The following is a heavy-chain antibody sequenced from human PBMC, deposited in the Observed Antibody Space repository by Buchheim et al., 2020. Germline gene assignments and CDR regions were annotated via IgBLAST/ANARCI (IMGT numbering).Heavy chain of an antibody. CDR2: ISYDGSNK. Sequence: QVQLVESGGGVVQPGRSLRLSCAASGFTFSSYGMHWVRQAPGKGLEWVAVISYDGSNKYYADSVKGRFTISRDNSKNKLYLQMNSLRAEDTAVYYCAKDRGGSYFDYWGQGTL. CDR1: GFTFSSYG. D-gene: IGHD1-26*01. CDR3: AKDRGGSYFDY. J-gene: IGHJ4*02. V-gene: IGHV3-30*18.